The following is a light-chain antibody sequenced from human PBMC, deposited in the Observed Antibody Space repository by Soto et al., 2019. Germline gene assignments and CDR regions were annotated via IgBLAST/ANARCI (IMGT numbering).Light chain of an antibody. CDR2: DAS. CDR3: QQRSNWPPT. Sequence: IAMKQSPATLSLFPGAGATLSGRASQSVSSHLAWYQQKPGQAPRLLIYDASNRATGIPARFSGSGSGTDFTLTISSLEPEDFAVYYCQQRSNWPPTFGQGTRLEI. J-gene: IGKJ5*01. CDR1: QSVSSH. V-gene: IGKV3-11*01.